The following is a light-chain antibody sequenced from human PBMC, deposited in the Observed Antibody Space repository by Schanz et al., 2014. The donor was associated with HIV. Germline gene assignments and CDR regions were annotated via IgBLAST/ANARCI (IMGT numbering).Light chain of an antibody. CDR1: QSISSY. V-gene: IGKV1-39*01. J-gene: IGKJ4*01. CDR3: QQLYSYPFT. CDR2: AAS. Sequence: DIQMTQSPSSLSASVGDRVTITCRASQSISSYLNWYQQKPGKAPKFLIYAASSFQSGVPSRFSGSGSGTHFTLAISSLQPEDFGTYYCQQLYSYPFTLGGGTRVDLK.